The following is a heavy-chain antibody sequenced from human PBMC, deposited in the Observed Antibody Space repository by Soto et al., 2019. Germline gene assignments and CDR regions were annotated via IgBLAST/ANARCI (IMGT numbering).Heavy chain of an antibody. Sequence: GGSLRLSCAASGFTFSSYGMHWVRQAPGKGLEWVAVISYDGSNKYYADSVKGRFTISRDNSKNTLYLQMNSLRAEDTAVYYCARDGTSGWYPRYFDYWGQGTLVTVSS. V-gene: IGHV3-30*03. CDR1: GFTFSSYG. J-gene: IGHJ4*02. CDR3: ARDGTSGWYPRYFDY. D-gene: IGHD6-19*01. CDR2: ISYDGSNK.